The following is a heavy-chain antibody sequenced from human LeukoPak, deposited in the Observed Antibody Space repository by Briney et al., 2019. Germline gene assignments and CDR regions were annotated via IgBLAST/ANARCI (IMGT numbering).Heavy chain of an antibody. V-gene: IGHV3-7*03. D-gene: IGHD3-16*01. CDR2: IKQDGSEK. J-gene: IGHJ3*02. CDR1: GFTFSSYW. Sequence: GGSLRLSCSASGFTFSSYWMSWVRQAPGKGREWVDNIKQDGSEKYYVDSVKGRFTISRDNAKNSLYLQMNSLRAEDTAVYYCASQDYDYVWGSMVGGFDIRGQGTMVTVSS. CDR3: ASQDYDYVWGSMVGGFDI.